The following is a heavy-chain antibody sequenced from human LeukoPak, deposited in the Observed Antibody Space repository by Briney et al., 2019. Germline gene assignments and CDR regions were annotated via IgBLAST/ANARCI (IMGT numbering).Heavy chain of an antibody. V-gene: IGHV1-2*02. J-gene: IGHJ5*02. CDR1: GYTFTGYY. D-gene: IGHD3-22*01. Sequence: GASVKVSCKASGYTFTGYYMHWVRQAPGQGLEWMGWINPNSGGTNYAQKFQGRVTMTRDTSISTAYMELSRLRSDDTAVYYCARDRGYYYDSSGYPFPLNWFDPWGQGTLVTVSS. CDR3: ARDRGYYYDSSGYPFPLNWFDP. CDR2: INPNSGGT.